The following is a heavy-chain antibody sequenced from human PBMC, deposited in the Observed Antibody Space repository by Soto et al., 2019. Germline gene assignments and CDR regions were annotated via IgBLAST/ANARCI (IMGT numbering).Heavy chain of an antibody. CDR3: ARGARYSYGFNWFDP. CDR2: IYPGDSDT. D-gene: IGHD5-18*01. J-gene: IGHJ5*02. V-gene: IGHV5-51*01. CDR1: GYSFTSYW. Sequence: GESLKISCKGSGYSFTSYWISWVRQMPGKGLEWMGIIYPGDSDTRYSPSFQGQVTISADKSISTAYLQWSSLKASDTAMYYCARGARYSYGFNWFDPWGQGTLVTAPQ.